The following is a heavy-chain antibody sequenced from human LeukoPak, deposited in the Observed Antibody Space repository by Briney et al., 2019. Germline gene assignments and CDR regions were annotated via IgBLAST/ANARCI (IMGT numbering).Heavy chain of an antibody. CDR3: ARGRDYDFWSGYQAY. D-gene: IGHD3-3*01. CDR1: GFTVSSNY. J-gene: IGHJ4*02. CDR2: IYSGGST. Sequence: GGSLRLSCAASGFTVSSNYMSWVRQAPGKGLEWVSVIYSGGSTYYADSVKGRFTISRDNSKNTLYLQMNSLRAEDTAVYYCARGRDYDFWSGYQAYWGPGTLVTVSS. V-gene: IGHV3-53*01.